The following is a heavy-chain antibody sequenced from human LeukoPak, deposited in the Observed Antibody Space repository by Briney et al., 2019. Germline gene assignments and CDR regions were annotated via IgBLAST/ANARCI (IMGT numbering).Heavy chain of an antibody. J-gene: IGHJ4*02. CDR2: INPNSGGT. Sequence: ASVKVSCKASGYTFTGYYMHWVGQAPGQGLEWMGWINPNSGGTNYAQKFQGRVTMTRDTSISTAYMELSRLRSDDTAVYYCASLGGWFGELFPMRVTSPFDYWGQGTLVTVSS. V-gene: IGHV1-2*02. CDR1: GYTFTGYY. D-gene: IGHD3-10*01. CDR3: ASLGGWFGELFPMRVTSPFDY.